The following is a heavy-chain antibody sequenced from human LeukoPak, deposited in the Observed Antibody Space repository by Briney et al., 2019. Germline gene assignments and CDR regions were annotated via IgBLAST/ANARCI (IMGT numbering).Heavy chain of an antibody. CDR2: ISAYNGNT. V-gene: IGHV1-18*01. CDR1: GYTFTSYG. D-gene: IGHD2-2*01. CDR3: ARAPIVVVPAAIAY. J-gene: IGHJ4*02. Sequence: ASVKVSCKASGYTFTSYGISWVRQAPGQGLEWMGWISAYNGNTNYAQKLQGRVTMTTDTSTSTAYMELRSLRSDDTAVYYCARAPIVVVPAAIAYWGQGTLATVSS.